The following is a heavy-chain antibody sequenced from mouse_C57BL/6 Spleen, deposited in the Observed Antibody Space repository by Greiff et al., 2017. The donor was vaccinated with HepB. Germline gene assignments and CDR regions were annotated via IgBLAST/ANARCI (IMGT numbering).Heavy chain of an antibody. J-gene: IGHJ4*01. D-gene: IGHD1-1*01. CDR3: TRALITTVVALYAMDY. CDR1: GFTFSSYA. Sequence: EVHLVESGEGLVKPGGSLKLSCAASGFTFSSYAMSWVRQTPEKRLEWVAYISSGGDYIYYADTVKGRFTISRDNARNTLYLQMSSLKSEDTAMYYCTRALITTVVALYAMDYWGQGTSVTVSS. V-gene: IGHV5-9-1*02. CDR2: ISSGGDYI.